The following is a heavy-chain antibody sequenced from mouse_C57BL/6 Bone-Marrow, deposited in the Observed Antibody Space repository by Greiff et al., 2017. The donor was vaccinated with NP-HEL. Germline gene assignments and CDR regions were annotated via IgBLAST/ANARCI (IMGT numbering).Heavy chain of an antibody. V-gene: IGHV7-4*01. J-gene: IGHJ2*01. CDR3: VKAVSSTGPDY. Sequence: EVNLVESGGGLVQPGASLRLSCAASGFTFTDYYLSWVRQPPGKAPEWLALLRNKANGYTTEYTASVKGRLTISRYNSQNILYLQRNTLRAEDSATYDCVKAVSSTGPDYWGQGTTLTVSS. CDR2: LRNKANGYTT. CDR1: GFTFTDYY. D-gene: IGHD4-1*02.